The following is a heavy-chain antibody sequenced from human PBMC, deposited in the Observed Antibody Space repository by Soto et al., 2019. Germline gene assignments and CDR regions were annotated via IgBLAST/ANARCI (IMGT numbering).Heavy chain of an antibody. CDR2: ISYDGSNK. D-gene: IGHD6-19*01. J-gene: IGHJ6*02. V-gene: IGHV3-30-3*01. CDR1: GFTFSSYA. Sequence: QVQLVESGGGVVQPGRSLRLSCAASGFTFSSYAMHWVRQAPGKGLEWVAVISYDGSNKYYADSVKGRFTNSRDNSKNTLYLQMNSLRAEDTAVYYCARVRKVAGRYYYYYYGMDVWGQGTTVTVSS. CDR3: ARVRKVAGRYYYYYYGMDV.